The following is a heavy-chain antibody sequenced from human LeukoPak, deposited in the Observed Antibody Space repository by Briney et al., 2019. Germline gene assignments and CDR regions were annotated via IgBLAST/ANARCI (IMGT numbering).Heavy chain of an antibody. D-gene: IGHD2-2*01. CDR3: ARDCSSTSCYLT. V-gene: IGHV3-30*03. J-gene: IGHJ5*02. CDR2: ISYDGSNK. CDR1: GFTFSSYG. Sequence: GGSLRLSCAASGFTFSSYGMHWVRQAPGQGLEWVAVISYDGSNKYYADPVKGRFTIPRDNSKTTLYLQMNSLRAEDTAVYYCARDCSSTSCYLTWGQGTLVTVSS.